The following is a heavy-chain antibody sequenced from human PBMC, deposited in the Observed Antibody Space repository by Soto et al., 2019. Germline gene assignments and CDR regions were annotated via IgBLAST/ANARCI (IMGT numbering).Heavy chain of an antibody. CDR1: GYTFTSYA. CDR3: ARALLWFGELFAVAGERWFDP. CDR2: INAGNGNT. Sequence: QVQLVQSGAEVKKPGASVKVSCKASGYTFTSYAMHWVRQAPGQRLEWMGWINAGNGNTKYSQKFQGRVTITRDTSASTAYMELSSLRSEDTAVYYCARALLWFGELFAVAGERWFDPWGQGTLVTVSS. D-gene: IGHD3-10*01. V-gene: IGHV1-3*01. J-gene: IGHJ5*02.